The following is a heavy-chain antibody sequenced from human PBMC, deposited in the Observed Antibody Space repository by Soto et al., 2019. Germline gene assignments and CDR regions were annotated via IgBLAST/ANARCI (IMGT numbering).Heavy chain of an antibody. J-gene: IGHJ6*02. CDR2: ITPSGETT. D-gene: IGHD3-3*01. CDR3: ARHFGVVRNYYYYYGMDV. V-gene: IGHV1-46*01. Sequence: QVQLVQSGAEVKEPGASVRVSCKASEYTFTDFYVHWVRQAPGQGLEWMGMITPSGETTYNPQKFQGRVTMTRDTSTSTVHMDLSSLRSEDTAIYYCARHFGVVRNYYYYYGMDVWGQGTTVTVSS. CDR1: EYTFTDFY.